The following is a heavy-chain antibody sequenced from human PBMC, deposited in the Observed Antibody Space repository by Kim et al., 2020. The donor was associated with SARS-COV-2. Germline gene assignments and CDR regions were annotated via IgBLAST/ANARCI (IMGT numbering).Heavy chain of an antibody. CDR1: GFTFSSYA. Sequence: GGSLRLSCAASGFTFSSYAMSWVRQAPGKGLEWVSAISGSGGSTYYADSVKGRFTISRDNSKNTLYLQMNSLRAEDTAVYYCAKDQGGYDFWSGYVSGWFDPWGEGTLVTISS. CDR3: AKDQGGYDFWSGYVSGWFDP. D-gene: IGHD3-3*01. V-gene: IGHV3-23*01. J-gene: IGHJ5*02. CDR2: ISGSGGST.